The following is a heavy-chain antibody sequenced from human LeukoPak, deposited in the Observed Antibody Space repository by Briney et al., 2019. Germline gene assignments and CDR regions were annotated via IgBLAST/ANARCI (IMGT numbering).Heavy chain of an antibody. D-gene: IGHD3-10*01. V-gene: IGHV3-23*01. CDR2: IRLGGGLT. Sequence: GGSLGLSCSGSGFTFMSYVMAWVRQAPGKGLEWVSSIRLGGGLTHSADPVKGRFIISRDMNTLFLQMNNLRPEDTAMYYCARKIAMVRGPLIKGYFDLWGRGTLVSVSS. CDR1: GFTFMSYV. J-gene: IGHJ2*01. CDR3: ARKIAMVRGPLIKGYFDL.